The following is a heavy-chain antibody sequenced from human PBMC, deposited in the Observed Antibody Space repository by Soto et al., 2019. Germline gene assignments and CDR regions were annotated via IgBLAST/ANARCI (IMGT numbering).Heavy chain of an antibody. CDR1: GGSISSGDYY. CDR3: ARDAFYYDSRGPSSYYYYYGMDV. J-gene: IGHJ6*02. V-gene: IGHV4-30-4*01. Sequence: SETLSLTCTVSGGSISSGDYYWSWIRQPPGKGLEWIGYIYYSGSTYYNPSLKSRVTISVDTSKNQFSLKLSSVTAADTAVYYCARDAFYYDSRGPSSYYYYYGMDVWGQGTTVTVSS. D-gene: IGHD3-22*01. CDR2: IYYSGST.